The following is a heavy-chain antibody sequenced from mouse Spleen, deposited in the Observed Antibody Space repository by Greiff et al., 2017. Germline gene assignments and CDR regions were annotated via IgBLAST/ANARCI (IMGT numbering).Heavy chain of an antibody. Sequence: EVKLVESEGGLVQPGSSMKLSCTASGFTFSDYYMAWVRPVPEKGLEWVANINYDGSSTYYLDSLKSRFIISRDNAKNILYLQMSSLKSEDTATYYCARVLNWYFDVWGTGTTVTVSS. V-gene: IGHV5-16*01. J-gene: IGHJ1*03. CDR2: INYDGSST. CDR1: GFTFSDYY. CDR3: ARVLNWYFDV.